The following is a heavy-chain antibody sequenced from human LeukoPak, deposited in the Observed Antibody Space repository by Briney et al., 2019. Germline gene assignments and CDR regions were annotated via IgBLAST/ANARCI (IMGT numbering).Heavy chain of an antibody. CDR3: TTEPVSGWYVEGDY. D-gene: IGHD6-19*01. CDR1: VFTFSNAW. Sequence: GGSLRLSCAASVFTFSNAWMSWVRQAPREGLEWVCRIKSKTDGGTTDYAAPVKGRFTISRDDSKNTLYNQMNSLKTAHTAVYYCTTEPVSGWYVEGDYWGQGTLVSVSS. CDR2: IKSKTDGGTT. V-gene: IGHV3-15*01. J-gene: IGHJ4*02.